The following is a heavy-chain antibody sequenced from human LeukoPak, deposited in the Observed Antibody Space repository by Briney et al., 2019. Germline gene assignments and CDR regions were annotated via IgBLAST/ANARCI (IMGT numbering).Heavy chain of an antibody. CDR2: IGRSGDT. Sequence: GGSLRLSCAASGFTFSSYDMHWVRQATGKGLEWVSSIGRSGDTYYADSVKGRFTISREQAKTSLYLQMNSLRAGDTAVYYCVRGADYGNYGGFDPWGQGTLVTVSS. CDR3: VRGADYGNYGGFDP. J-gene: IGHJ5*02. D-gene: IGHD4-11*01. CDR1: GFTFSSYD. V-gene: IGHV3-13*01.